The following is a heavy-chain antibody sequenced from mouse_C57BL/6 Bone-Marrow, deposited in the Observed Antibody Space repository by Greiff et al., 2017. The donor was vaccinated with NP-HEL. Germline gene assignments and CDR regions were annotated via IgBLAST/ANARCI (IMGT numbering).Heavy chain of an antibody. CDR2: IWSGGST. J-gene: IGHJ4*01. V-gene: IGHV2-2*01. D-gene: IGHD2-4*01. Sequence: VKLMESGPGLVQPSQSLSITCTVSGFSLTSYGVHWVRQSPGKGLEWLGVIWSGGSTDYNAAFISRLSISKDNSKSQVFFKMNSLQADDTAIYDYDVNYAMDYWGQGTSVTVSS. CDR1: GFSLTSYG. CDR3: DVNYAMDY.